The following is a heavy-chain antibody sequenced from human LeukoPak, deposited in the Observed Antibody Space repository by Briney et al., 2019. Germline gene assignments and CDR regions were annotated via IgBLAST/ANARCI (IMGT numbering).Heavy chain of an antibody. J-gene: IGHJ5*02. V-gene: IGHV5-51*01. CDR2: IYPGDSDT. D-gene: IGHD6-6*01. Sequence: GESLKISCKGSGYSFTSYWIGWVRQMPGKCLEWMGIIYPGDSDTRYSPSFQGHVTISADKSNSTAYLQWSSLKASDPAMYYCARARERDWFDPWGQGTLVTVSS. CDR3: ARARERDWFDP. CDR1: GYSFTSYW.